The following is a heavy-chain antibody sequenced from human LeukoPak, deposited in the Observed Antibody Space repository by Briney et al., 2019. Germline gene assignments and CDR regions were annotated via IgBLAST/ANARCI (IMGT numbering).Heavy chain of an antibody. Sequence: SETLSLTCSVYGGSFSGYYWSWIRQPPGKGLEWIGEINHSGSTNYNPSLKSRVTISVDRSKNQFSLKLSSVTAADTAVYYCARQSATMVRGVIISYYFDYWGQGTLVTVSS. D-gene: IGHD3-10*01. CDR2: INHSGST. CDR3: ARQSATMVRGVIISYYFDY. CDR1: GGSFSGYY. V-gene: IGHV4-34*01. J-gene: IGHJ4*02.